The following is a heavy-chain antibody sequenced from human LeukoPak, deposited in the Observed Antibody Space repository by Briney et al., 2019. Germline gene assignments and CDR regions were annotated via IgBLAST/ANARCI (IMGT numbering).Heavy chain of an antibody. CDR2: TNEDGSQK. CDR1: GFTFRSYW. J-gene: IGHJ4*02. Sequence: PGGSLRLSCAASGFTFRSYWMGWVRQAPRKGLEWVANTNEDGSQKYYVDSVKGRFTISRDNAKNSLYLQMSSLRDEDTAVYYCVRDQSADMNYWGQGTLVTVSS. CDR3: VRDQSADMNY. D-gene: IGHD3-9*01. V-gene: IGHV3-7*01.